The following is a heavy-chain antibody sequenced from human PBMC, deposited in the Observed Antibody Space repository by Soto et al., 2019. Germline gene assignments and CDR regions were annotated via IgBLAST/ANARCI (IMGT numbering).Heavy chain of an antibody. Sequence: QVQLVESGGGVVQPGRSLRLSCAASGFTFSSHGMHWVRQAPGKGLEWVAFISLDGNNKHYADSVEGRFTISRDNSKNTLYVQMNSLRPDDTAVYYCANGDSSGYEYFQHWGQGTLVTVSS. V-gene: IGHV3-30*18. D-gene: IGHD3-22*01. CDR1: GFTFSSHG. J-gene: IGHJ1*01. CDR2: ISLDGNNK. CDR3: ANGDSSGYEYFQH.